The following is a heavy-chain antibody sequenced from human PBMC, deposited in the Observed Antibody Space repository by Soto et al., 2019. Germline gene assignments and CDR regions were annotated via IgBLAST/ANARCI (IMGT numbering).Heavy chain of an antibody. CDR3: ARARYCSSTSCLRHFDY. J-gene: IGHJ4*02. D-gene: IGHD2-2*01. CDR1: GGTFSSYA. V-gene: IGHV1-69*13. CDR2: IIPIFGTA. Sequence: GASVKVSCKASGGTFSSYAISWVRQAPGQGLEWMGGIIPIFGTANYAQKFQGSVTITADESTSTAYMELSSLRSEDTAVYYCARARYCSSTSCLRHFDYWGQGTLVTVSS.